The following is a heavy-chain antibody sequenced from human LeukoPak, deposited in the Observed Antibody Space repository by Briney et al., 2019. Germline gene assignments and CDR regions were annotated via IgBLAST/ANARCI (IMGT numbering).Heavy chain of an antibody. Sequence: GGSLRLSCAGSGLTVSGNFMSWVRQAPGKGPEWLSVIYTSGITYYADSVRGRFTISRDNSKNTLYLQMDSLTAEDTAVYYCAKEDAGGTYSFDYWGQGTLVTVSS. J-gene: IGHJ4*02. CDR2: IYTSGIT. D-gene: IGHD1-26*01. CDR3: AKEDAGGTYSFDY. V-gene: IGHV3-66*01. CDR1: GLTVSGNF.